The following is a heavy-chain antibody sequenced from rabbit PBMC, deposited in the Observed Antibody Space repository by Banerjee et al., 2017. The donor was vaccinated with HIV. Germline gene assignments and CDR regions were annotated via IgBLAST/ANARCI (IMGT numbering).Heavy chain of an antibody. J-gene: IGHJ4*01. CDR2: IYAGSSGST. D-gene: IGHD8-1*01. V-gene: IGHV1S45*01. CDR1: GFSFSSSYW. Sequence: EESGGDLVKPEGSLTLTCTASGFSFSSSYWICWVRQAPGKGLEWIGCIYAGSSGSTYYASWAKGRFTISETSSTTVTLQMTSLTAADTATYFCARDAGANGGGGYEFNLWGPGTLVTVS. CDR3: ARDAGANGGGGYEFNL.